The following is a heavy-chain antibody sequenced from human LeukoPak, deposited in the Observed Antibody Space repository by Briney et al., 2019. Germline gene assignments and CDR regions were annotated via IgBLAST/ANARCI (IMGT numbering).Heavy chain of an antibody. CDR3: ARDSRVVVTAIPTDY. CDR2: ISAYNGNT. V-gene: IGHV1-18*01. J-gene: IGHJ4*02. D-gene: IGHD2-21*02. CDR1: GYTFTSYG. Sequence: GASVKVSCTASGYTFTSYGISWVRQAPGQGLEWMGWISAYNGNTNYAQKLQGRVTMTTDTSTSTAYMELRSLRSDDTAVYYCARDSRVVVTAIPTDYWGQGALVTVSS.